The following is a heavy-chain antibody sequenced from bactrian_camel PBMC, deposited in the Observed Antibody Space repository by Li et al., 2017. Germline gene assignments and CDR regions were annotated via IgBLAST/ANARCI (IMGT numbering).Heavy chain of an antibody. D-gene: IGHD7*01. CDR3: VAMSGNWDFPS. Sequence: HVQLVESGGGSVPAGGSLRLSCAVSGHTYSTYCMAWVRQAQEKGLEWVATMNPLGGPTYYLDSVKGRFTISRDDAKATVFLQMNSLKAEDTAVYYCVAMSGNWDFPSWGQGTQVTVS. J-gene: IGHJ6*01. CDR1: GHTYSTYC. CDR2: MNPLGGPT. V-gene: IGHV3S1*01.